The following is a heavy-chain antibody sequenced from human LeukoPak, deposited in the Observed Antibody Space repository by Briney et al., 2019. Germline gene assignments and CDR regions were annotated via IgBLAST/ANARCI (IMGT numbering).Heavy chain of an antibody. D-gene: IGHD1-1*01. J-gene: IGHJ4*02. CDR2: INAYNGNT. Sequence: ASVKVSCKASGYTFSSYGFSWVRQAPGQGLEWMGWINAYNGNTNYAQNLQGRVTMTTDTSTSTAYMELRSPRSDDTAVYYCARRQGTTLNFDYWGQRTLVTVSS. CDR1: GYTFSSYG. CDR3: ARRQGTTLNFDY. V-gene: IGHV1-18*01.